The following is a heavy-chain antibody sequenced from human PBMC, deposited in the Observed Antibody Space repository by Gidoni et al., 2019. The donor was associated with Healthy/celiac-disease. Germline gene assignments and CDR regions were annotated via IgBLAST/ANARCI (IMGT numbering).Heavy chain of an antibody. CDR3: ARDHELYYYGSGGFDY. D-gene: IGHD3-10*01. CDR1: GLTFSSYG. J-gene: IGHJ4*02. Sequence: EVQLVESGGGLVQPGGALRLSGADSGLTFSSYGMPWVRQAPGKGLVWVSRINSAGSSTSYADSVKGRFPISRDNAKNTLYLQMNSLRAEDTAVYYCARDHELYYYGSGGFDYWGQGTLVTVSS. V-gene: IGHV3-74*01. CDR2: INSAGSST.